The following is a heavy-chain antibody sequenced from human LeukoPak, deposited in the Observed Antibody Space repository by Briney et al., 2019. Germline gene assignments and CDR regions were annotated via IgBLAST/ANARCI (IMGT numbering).Heavy chain of an antibody. CDR1: GGSISSSGYY. J-gene: IGHJ4*02. Sequence: SETLSLTCTVSGGSISSSGYYWGWIRQPPGKGLEWIGSIYYSGSTYYNPSLKSRVTISVDTSKNQFSLKLSSVTAADTAVYYCASGRGYYDSTFDYWGQGTLVTVSS. CDR2: IYYSGST. D-gene: IGHD3-22*01. CDR3: ASGRGYYDSTFDY. V-gene: IGHV4-39*01.